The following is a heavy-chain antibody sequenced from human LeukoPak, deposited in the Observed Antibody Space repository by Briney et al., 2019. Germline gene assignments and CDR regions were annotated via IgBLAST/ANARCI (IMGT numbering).Heavy chain of an antibody. Sequence: GRSLRLSCAASGFTFSSYAMHWVRQAPGKGLEWVAVISYDGSNKYYADSVKGRFTISRDNSKNTLYLQINSLRAEDPAVYYCAGSDRDCSGGSCYSVFDYWGQGTLVTVSS. D-gene: IGHD2-15*01. J-gene: IGHJ4*02. CDR2: ISYDGSNK. CDR3: AGSDRDCSGGSCYSVFDY. CDR1: GFTFSSYA. V-gene: IGHV3-30-3*01.